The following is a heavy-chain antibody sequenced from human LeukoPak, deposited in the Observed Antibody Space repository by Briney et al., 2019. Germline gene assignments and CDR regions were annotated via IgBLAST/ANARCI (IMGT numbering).Heavy chain of an antibody. J-gene: IGHJ4*02. V-gene: IGHV3-30-3*01. CDR2: TSYDGSNK. D-gene: IGHD6-6*01. CDR1: GFTFSSYA. Sequence: PGRSLRLSCAASGFTFSSYAMHWVRQAPGKGLEWVAVTSYDGSNKYYADSVKGRFTISRDNSKNTLYLQMNSLGAEDTAVYYCARGIAAFDYWGQGTLVTVSS. CDR3: ARGIAAFDY.